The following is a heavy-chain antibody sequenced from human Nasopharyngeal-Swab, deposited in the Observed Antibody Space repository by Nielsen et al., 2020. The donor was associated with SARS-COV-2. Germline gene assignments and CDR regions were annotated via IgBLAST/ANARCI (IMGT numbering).Heavy chain of an antibody. CDR3: ARDGRIGYGVYLDY. CDR1: GFTFSAHA. D-gene: IGHD5-12*01. CDR2: VSGDVAHTT. J-gene: IGHJ4*02. Sequence: GESLKISCAASGFTFSAHAMIWVRRAAGKGLEWVSAVSGDVAHTTYYADSVKGRFTISRDNSKNTLYLQMNGLRAEDAAIYYCARDGRIGYGVYLDYWGQGTPVTVSS. V-gene: IGHV3-23*01.